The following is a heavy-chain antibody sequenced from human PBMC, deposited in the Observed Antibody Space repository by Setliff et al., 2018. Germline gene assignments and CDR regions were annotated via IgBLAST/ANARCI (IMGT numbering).Heavy chain of an antibody. V-gene: IGHV3-30*03. D-gene: IGHD2-8*01. CDR3: AGVHWTTNRFLHY. Sequence: GGYLRLSCAASGFAFDSYAMHWVRQAPGKGLEWVAIIFHDGRDIYYGDSVQGRFAISRDNSKNTLYLQMNSLRSDDTAVYYCAGVHWTTNRFLHYWGQGTLVTVSS. J-gene: IGHJ4*01. CDR1: GFAFDSYA. CDR2: IFHDGRDI.